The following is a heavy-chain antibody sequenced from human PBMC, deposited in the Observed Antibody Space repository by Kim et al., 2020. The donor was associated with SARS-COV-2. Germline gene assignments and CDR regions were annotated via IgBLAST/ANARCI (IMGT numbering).Heavy chain of an antibody. J-gene: IGHJ3*01. Sequence: GGSLRLSCAASGFTFSSCAMHWVRQAPGKGLEWVSVISYDGSNKNYADSVKGRFTISRDNSKNTLYLQMNSLKTEDTAVYYCTLVPGTTLAFWGAFDFWGQGAMVAVSS. V-gene: IGHV3-30-3*01. D-gene: IGHD1-1*01. CDR1: GFTFSSCA. CDR2: ISYDGSNK. CDR3: TLVPGTTLAFWGAFDF.